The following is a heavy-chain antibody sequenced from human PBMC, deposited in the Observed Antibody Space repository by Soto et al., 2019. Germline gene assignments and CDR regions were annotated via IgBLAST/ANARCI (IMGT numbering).Heavy chain of an antibody. Sequence: QVQLQESGPGLVKPSETLSLNCTVSDGPISSYYWSWIRQAPGKGLVWIGYIYYSGSTNYDPSLKSRVTISVVTFQNQFSLELSAVTAADTAVYYCAGGSRRWPPRLDYCGQGTLVTVSS. J-gene: IGHJ4*02. CDR3: AGGSRRWPPRLDY. CDR1: DGPISSYY. CDR2: IYYSGST. V-gene: IGHV4-59*01. D-gene: IGHD6-19*01.